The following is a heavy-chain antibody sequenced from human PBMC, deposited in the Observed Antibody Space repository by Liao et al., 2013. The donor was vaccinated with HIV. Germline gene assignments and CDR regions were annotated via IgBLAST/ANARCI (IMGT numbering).Heavy chain of an antibody. CDR2: INHSGST. D-gene: IGHD5-18*01. V-gene: IGHV4-34*01. CDR1: GGSFSGYY. Sequence: QVQLQQWGAGLLKPSETLSLTCAVYGGSFSGYYWSWIRQPPGKGLEWIGEINHSGSTNYNPSLKSRVTISVDTSKNQFSLKLSSVTAADTAVYYCAREQLWSYYNWFDPWAREPWSPSPQ. CDR3: AREQLWSYYNWFDP. J-gene: IGHJ5*02.